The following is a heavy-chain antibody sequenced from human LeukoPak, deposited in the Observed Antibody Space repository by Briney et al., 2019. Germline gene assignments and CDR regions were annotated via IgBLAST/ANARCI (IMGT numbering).Heavy chain of an antibody. D-gene: IGHD2-15*01. Sequence: GGSLRLSCAASGFTFNGYAMSWVRQAPGKGLKWVSIISGSGDTTSYADSVKARFTISRDNAKSSLYLQMNSLRVEDTGVYYCARYNDIAVGDSFDVWGQGTKVTVSS. CDR1: GFTFNGYA. CDR2: ISGSGDTT. CDR3: ARYNDIAVGDSFDV. V-gene: IGHV3-23*01. J-gene: IGHJ3*01.